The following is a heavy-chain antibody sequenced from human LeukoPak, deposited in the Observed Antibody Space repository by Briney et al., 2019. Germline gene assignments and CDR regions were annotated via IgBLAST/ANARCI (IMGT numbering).Heavy chain of an antibody. CDR1: GYTFTGYY. CDR3: AXXXXXXXXSGYFLLGY. V-gene: IGHV1-2*02. Sequence: ASVKVSCKASGYTFTGYYMHWVRQAPGQGLEWMGWINPNSGGTNYAQKFQGRVTMTRDTSISTAYMELSRLRSDDTAVYYCAXXXXXXXXSGYFLLGYWGQGTLVTVSS. J-gene: IGHJ4*02. D-gene: IGHD3-22*01. CDR2: INPNSGGT.